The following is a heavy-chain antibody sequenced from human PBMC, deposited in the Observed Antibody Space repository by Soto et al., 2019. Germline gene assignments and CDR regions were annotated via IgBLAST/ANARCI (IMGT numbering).Heavy chain of an antibody. V-gene: IGHV4-39*01. J-gene: IGHJ5*02. CDR3: ATNHYDFWSGYYTPRGWFDP. CDR2: IYYSGST. D-gene: IGHD3-3*01. Sequence: SETLSLTCTVSGGSISSSSYYWGWIRQPPGKGLEWIGSIYYSGSTYYNPSLKSRVTISVDTSKNQFSLKLSSVTAADTAVYYCATNHYDFWSGYYTPRGWFDPWGQGTLVTVSS. CDR1: GGSISSSSYY.